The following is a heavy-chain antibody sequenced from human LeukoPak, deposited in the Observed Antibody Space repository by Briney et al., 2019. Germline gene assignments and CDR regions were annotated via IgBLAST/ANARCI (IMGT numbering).Heavy chain of an antibody. CDR3: ARLQASPYYFDY. V-gene: IGHV4-38-2*01. CDR1: GYSISSGYY. J-gene: IGHJ4*02. Sequence: PSETLSLTCAVSGYSISSGYYWGWIRQPPGKGLEWIGSIYHSGSTYYNPSLKSRVTISVDTSKNQFSLKLSSVTDADTAVYYCARLQASPYYFDYWGQGTLVTVSS. CDR2: IYHSGST.